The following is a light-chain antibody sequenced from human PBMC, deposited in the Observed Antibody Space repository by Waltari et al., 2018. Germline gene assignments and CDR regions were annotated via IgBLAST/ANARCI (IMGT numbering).Light chain of an antibody. J-gene: IGKJ1*01. V-gene: IGKV1-5*03. CDR3: QHYKSYSWT. CDR1: RSIDNW. Sequence: DIQMTQSPSTLSASVGDRVTITCRASRSIDNWLAGYQQKPGKAPNLLIYKASSLESGVPSRFSGSGSGTEFTLTISTLQPDDFATYYCQHYKSYSWTFGQGTKVEIK. CDR2: KAS.